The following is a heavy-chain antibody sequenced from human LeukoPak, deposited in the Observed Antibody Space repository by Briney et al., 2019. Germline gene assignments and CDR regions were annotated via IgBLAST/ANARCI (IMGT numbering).Heavy chain of an antibody. V-gene: IGHV4-59*01. Sequence: SETLSLTCTVSGGSISSYYWSWIRQPPGKGLEWVGYIYYSESTNYNPSLKSRVTISVDTSKNQFSLKLSSVTAADTAVYYCARHLIDYYDSSGYYRYEWDKYYYYGMDVWGQGTTVTVSS. J-gene: IGHJ6*02. CDR1: GGSISSYY. CDR3: ARHLIDYYDSSGYYRYEWDKYYYYGMDV. CDR2: IYYSEST. D-gene: IGHD3-22*01.